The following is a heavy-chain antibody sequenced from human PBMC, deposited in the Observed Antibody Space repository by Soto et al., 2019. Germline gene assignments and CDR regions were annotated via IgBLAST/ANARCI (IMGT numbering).Heavy chain of an antibody. CDR2: ISSSTKTI. Sequence: EVKLVESGGGLVQPGGSLRLSCAASGFSLSTYSMNWVRQAPWKGLEWLSYISSSTKTIFYADSVKGRFTISRDSANNSLYLQMNSLRDEDTAVYFCARGLGWRRGPFDCWGQGTLVAVSP. CDR3: ARGLGWRRGPFDC. J-gene: IGHJ4*02. V-gene: IGHV3-48*02. D-gene: IGHD2-21*01. CDR1: GFSLSTYS.